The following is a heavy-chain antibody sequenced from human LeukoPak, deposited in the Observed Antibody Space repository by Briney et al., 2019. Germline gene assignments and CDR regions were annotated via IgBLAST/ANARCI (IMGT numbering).Heavy chain of an antibody. V-gene: IGHV4-34*01. CDR1: GGSFSGYY. CDR3: ARGGYYYGSGSYYTDY. J-gene: IGHJ4*02. Sequence: SETMSLTCAVYGGSFSGYYWSWIRQPPGKGLDWIGEINHSVSTNYNPSLKSRVTISVDTSKNQCSLKLSSVTAADTAVYYCARGGYYYGSGSYYTDYWGQGTLVTVSS. D-gene: IGHD3-10*01. CDR2: INHSVST.